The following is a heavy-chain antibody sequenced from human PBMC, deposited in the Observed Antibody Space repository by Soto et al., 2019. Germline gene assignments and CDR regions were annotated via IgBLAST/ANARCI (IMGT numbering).Heavy chain of an antibody. V-gene: IGHV1-58*01. D-gene: IGHD2-8*01. CDR1: GFTFTSSA. CDR2: IVVGSGNT. Sequence: SVKVSCKASGFTFTSSAVQWVRQARGQRLEWIGWIVVGSGNTNFAQKFQERVTITMDMSTSTVYMDLSSLRSEDTAVYYFASVPLVYADYYYYYGMDVWGQGTTVTVSS. J-gene: IGHJ6*02. CDR3: ASVPLVYADYYYYYGMDV.